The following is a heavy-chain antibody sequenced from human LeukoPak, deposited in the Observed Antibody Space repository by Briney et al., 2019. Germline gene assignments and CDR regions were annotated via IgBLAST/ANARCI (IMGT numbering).Heavy chain of an antibody. CDR3: AKDRSSGRNAFDI. V-gene: IGHV3-30*02. CDR1: GFTFSISG. Sequence: PGGSLRFSGSASGFTFSISGMHWVRQAPGKGLEWVALIRFEYYADSVKGRFTISRDNSKNTLYLQMNSLRVEDTAVYHCAKDRSSGRNAFDIWGQGTMVTVS. J-gene: IGHJ3*02. D-gene: IGHD6-19*01. CDR2: IRFE.